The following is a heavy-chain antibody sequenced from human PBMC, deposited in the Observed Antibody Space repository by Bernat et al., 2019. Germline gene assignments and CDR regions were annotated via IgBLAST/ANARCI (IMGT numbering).Heavy chain of an antibody. J-gene: IGHJ6*02. CDR2: IYTSGST. D-gene: IGHD6-19*01. Sequence: QVQLQESGPGLVKPSQTLSLTCTVSGGSISSGSYYWSWIRQPAGKGLEWIGRIYTSGSTNYNPSLKSRVTISVDTSKNQFSLKLSSVTAADSAVYYCARAVPYSSGWDTGYYYYYGMDFWGQGTTVTVYS. CDR1: GGSISSGSYY. CDR3: ARAVPYSSGWDTGYYYYYGMDF. V-gene: IGHV4-61*02.